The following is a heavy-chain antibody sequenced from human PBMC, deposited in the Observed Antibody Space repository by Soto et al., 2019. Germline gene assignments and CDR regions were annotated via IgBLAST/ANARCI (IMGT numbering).Heavy chain of an antibody. Sequence: SKLLSLTVTVLGAAMLANYSNWIPQPPGKGLQWIGYTYYSESTTYNPSLKSRVTISVDSPKNQFSMKLDSVTPADTAVYYCARVRGTAGKRYFDYWGPGTLVTVSS. CDR3: ARVRGTAGKRYFDY. CDR1: GAAMLANY. V-gene: IGHV4-59*13. CDR2: TYYSEST. J-gene: IGHJ4*02. D-gene: IGHD6-13*01.